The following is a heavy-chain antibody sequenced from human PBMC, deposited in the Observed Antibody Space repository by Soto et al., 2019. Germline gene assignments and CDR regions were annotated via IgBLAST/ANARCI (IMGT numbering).Heavy chain of an antibody. CDR2: IIPIFGTA. CDR3: ARGIEEYYYDSSGYYRLYYYYGMDV. Sequence: QVQLVQSGAEVKKPGSSVKVSCKASGGTFSSYAISWVRQAPGQGLEWMGGIIPIFGTANYAQKFQGRVTITADESTSTAYMELSSLRSEDTAVYYCARGIEEYYYDSSGYYRLYYYYGMDVWGQGTTVTVSS. J-gene: IGHJ6*02. D-gene: IGHD3-22*01. CDR1: GGTFSSYA. V-gene: IGHV1-69*12.